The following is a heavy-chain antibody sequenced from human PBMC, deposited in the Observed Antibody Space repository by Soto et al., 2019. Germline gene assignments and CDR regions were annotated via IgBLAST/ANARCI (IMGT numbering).Heavy chain of an antibody. CDR2: ISGGGTSR. CDR3: AKYANYGKIADDALDI. V-gene: IGHV3-23*01. Sequence: EVQLLESGGGLVQPGGSLRLSCAASGFAFSRYAMNWVRQAPGKGLEWVSSISGGGTSRYSADSVKGRFTISRDNSKNTLYLQMNSLRVEDTAVYHCAKYANYGKIADDALDIWGQGTLVTVSS. J-gene: IGHJ3*02. D-gene: IGHD6-13*01. CDR1: GFAFSRYA.